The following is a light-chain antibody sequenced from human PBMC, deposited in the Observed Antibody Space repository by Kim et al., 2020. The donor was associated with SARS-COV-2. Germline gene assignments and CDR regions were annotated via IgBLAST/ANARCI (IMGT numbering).Light chain of an antibody. J-gene: IGLJ3*02. CDR1: SRDIGTYNY. CDR3: SSYTTSSTLV. V-gene: IGLV2-14*04. Sequence: GQSITISCTGTSRDIGTYNYVSWYQQHPGKAPKLMIYGVSERPSGVSIRFSASKSGNTASLTISGLQAEDEADYYCSSYTTSSTLVFGGGTQLTVL. CDR2: GVS.